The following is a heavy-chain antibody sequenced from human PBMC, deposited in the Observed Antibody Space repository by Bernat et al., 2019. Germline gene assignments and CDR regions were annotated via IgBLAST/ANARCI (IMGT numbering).Heavy chain of an antibody. Sequence: QVQLQESGPGLVKPSETLSLTCTVSGGSISSSSYYWGWIRQPPGKGLEWIGSIYYSGSTYYNPSLKSRVTISVDTSKNQFSLKLSSVTAADTAVYYCARQLYCSGGSCYPDWFDPWGQGTLVTVSS. CDR3: ARQLYCSGGSCYPDWFDP. D-gene: IGHD2-15*01. CDR1: GGSISSSSYY. J-gene: IGHJ5*02. V-gene: IGHV4-39*01. CDR2: IYYSGST.